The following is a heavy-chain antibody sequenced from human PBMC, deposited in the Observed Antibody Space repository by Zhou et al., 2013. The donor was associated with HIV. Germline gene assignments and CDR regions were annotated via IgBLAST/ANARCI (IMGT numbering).Heavy chain of an antibody. Sequence: QVQLVQSGAEVKKPGSSVKVSCKASGGTFSSYAISWVRQAPGQGLEWMGRIIPILGIANYAQKFQGRVTITADKSTSTAYMELSSLRSEDTAVYYCARDTHCSSTSCYVPPLYSRAGTEGTRFD. CDR2: IIPILGIA. D-gene: IGHD2-2*01. CDR1: GGTFSSYA. J-gene: IGHJ5*02. CDR3: ARDTHCSSTSCYVPPLYSRAGTEGTRFD. V-gene: IGHV1-69*04.